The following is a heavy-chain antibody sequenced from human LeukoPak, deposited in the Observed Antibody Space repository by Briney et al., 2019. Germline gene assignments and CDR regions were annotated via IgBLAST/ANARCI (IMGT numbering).Heavy chain of an antibody. CDR3: AGNQYNWFDP. CDR1: GGSFSGYY. D-gene: IGHD1-14*01. J-gene: IGHJ5*02. CDR2: INHSGST. Sequence: SETLSLTCAVYGGSFSGYYWSWIRQPPGEGLEWIGEINHSGSTNYNPSLKSRVTISVDTSKNQFSLKLSSVTAADTAVYYCAGNQYNWFDPWGQGTLVTVSS. V-gene: IGHV4-34*01.